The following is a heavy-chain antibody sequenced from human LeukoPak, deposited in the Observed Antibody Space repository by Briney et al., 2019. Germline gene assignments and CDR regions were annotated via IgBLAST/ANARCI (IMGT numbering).Heavy chain of an antibody. CDR3: ARDLIAAAGTDPIYYYYYMDV. V-gene: IGHV3-11*04. CDR1: GFTFSDYY. J-gene: IGHJ6*03. D-gene: IGHD6-13*01. Sequence: PGGSLRLSCAASGFTFSDYYMSWIRQAPGKGLEWVSYISSSGSTIYYADSVKGRFTISRDNAKNSLYLQMNSLRAEDTAVYYCARDLIAAAGTDPIYYYYYMDVWGKGTTVTVSS. CDR2: ISSSGSTI.